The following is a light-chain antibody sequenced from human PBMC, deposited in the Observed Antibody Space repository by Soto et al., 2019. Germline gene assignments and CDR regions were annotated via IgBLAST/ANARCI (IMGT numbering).Light chain of an antibody. Sequence: DIVMTQSPDSLAVPLGGRATINCESSQSILYSSNNQNCLAWYQQKPAQPPKLLVYWASTRESAAPDRFSGGGSVTDFALTISILQAEDGAVYYCEQYCTKAWTFGQGTEV. V-gene: IGKV4-1*01. CDR2: WAS. CDR1: QSILYSSNNQNC. J-gene: IGKJ1*01. CDR3: EQYCTKAWT.